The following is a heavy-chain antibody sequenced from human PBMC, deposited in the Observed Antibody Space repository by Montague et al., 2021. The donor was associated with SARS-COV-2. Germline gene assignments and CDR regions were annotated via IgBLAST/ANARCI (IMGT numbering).Heavy chain of an antibody. CDR3: TSGREGNYNVMDV. D-gene: IGHD1-1*01. CDR2: TYYRSKWYN. V-gene: IGHV6-1*01. CDR1: GDSVSSNSAT. J-gene: IGHJ6*02. Sequence: CAISGDSVSSNSATWNWVRQSPSRGLKWLGRTYYRSKWYNDYAVSVRGRVTINPDTPKNQFSLQLNSVTPEDTAIYYCTSGREGNYNVMDVWGQGTTVTVSS.